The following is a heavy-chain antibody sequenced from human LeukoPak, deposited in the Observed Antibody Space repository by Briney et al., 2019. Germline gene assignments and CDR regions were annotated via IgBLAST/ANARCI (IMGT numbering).Heavy chain of an antibody. CDR3: ARDVYGSGT. CDR1: GFTFSHYW. CDR2: TNQDGSEK. J-gene: IGHJ4*02. V-gene: IGHV3-7*01. D-gene: IGHD3-10*01. Sequence: QAGGSLRLSGVGSGFTFSHYWMSWVRQAPGKGLEGVANTNQDGSEKYYVDAVKGRFTISRDNAKNSVYLQMNNLGAEDTAVYYCARDVYGSGTWGQGNLVTVSS.